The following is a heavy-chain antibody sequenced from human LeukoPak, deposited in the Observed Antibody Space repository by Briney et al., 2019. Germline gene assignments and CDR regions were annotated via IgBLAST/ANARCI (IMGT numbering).Heavy chain of an antibody. V-gene: IGHV3-74*01. CDR2: INSDGSNT. CDR1: GFTFSSYW. J-gene: IGHJ6*03. D-gene: IGHD3-16*01. Sequence: GGSLRLSCAASGFTFSSYWMHWVRQAPGKGLVWVSRINSDGSNTSYADSVKGRFTISRDNAKNTLYLQMNSLRAEDTAVYYCARGDTVAYYYNMDVWGKGTTVTVYS. CDR3: ARGDTVAYYYNMDV.